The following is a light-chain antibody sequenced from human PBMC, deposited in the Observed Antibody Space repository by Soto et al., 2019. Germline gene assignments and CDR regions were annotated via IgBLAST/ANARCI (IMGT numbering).Light chain of an antibody. J-gene: IGKJ2*01. CDR3: QQYHHWPPQYT. CDR1: QTVASN. Sequence: EIVMTQSPASLSVSPGEGATLSCRASQTVASNLAWYQQKPAQAPRLLIHGASTRATGVPARFSGSGSGTDLTLTMSSLQSDDFVVYYCQQYHHWPPQYTFDQVTNLQI. V-gene: IGKV3-15*01. CDR2: GAS.